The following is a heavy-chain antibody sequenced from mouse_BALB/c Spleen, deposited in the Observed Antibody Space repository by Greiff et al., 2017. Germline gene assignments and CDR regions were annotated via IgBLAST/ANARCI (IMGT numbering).Heavy chain of an antibody. CDR1: GFNIKDYY. V-gene: IGHV14-1*02. D-gene: IGHD4-1*01. CDR2: IDPENGNT. CDR3: ARFWDYFDY. J-gene: IGHJ2*01. Sequence: VQLKESGAELVRPGALVKLSCKASGFNIKDYYMHWVKQRPEQGLEWIGWIDPENGNTIYDPKFQGKASITADTSSNTAYLQLSSLTSEDTAVYYCARFWDYFDYWGQGTTLTVSS.